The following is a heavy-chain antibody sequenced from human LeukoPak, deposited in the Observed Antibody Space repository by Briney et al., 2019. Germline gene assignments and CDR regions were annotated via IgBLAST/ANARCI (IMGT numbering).Heavy chain of an antibody. CDR1: GYTFTSYY. CDR3: ARYPRGGSYYRYYGMDV. V-gene: IGHV1-46*01. D-gene: IGHD2-15*01. Sequence: ASVKVSCKASGYTFTSYYMHWVRQAPGQGLEWMGIINPSGGSTSYAQKFQGRVTMTRDTSTSTVYMELSSLRSEDTAVYYCARYPRGGSYYRYYGMDVWGQGTTVTVSS. J-gene: IGHJ6*02. CDR2: INPSGGST.